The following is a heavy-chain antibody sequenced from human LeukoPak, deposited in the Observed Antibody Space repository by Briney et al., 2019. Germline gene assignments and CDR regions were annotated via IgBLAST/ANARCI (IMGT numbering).Heavy chain of an antibody. D-gene: IGHD3-22*01. CDR2: IYSGGST. J-gene: IGHJ1*01. Sequence: GGSLRLSCAASGFTVSSNYMSCVRQAPGKGLEWVSVIYSGGSTYYADSVKGRFTISRHNSKNTLYLQMNSLRAEDTAVYYCARLRGYHDSSGYYSRAEYFQHWGQGTLVTVSS. CDR1: GFTVSSNY. V-gene: IGHV3-53*04. CDR3: ARLRGYHDSSGYYSRAEYFQH.